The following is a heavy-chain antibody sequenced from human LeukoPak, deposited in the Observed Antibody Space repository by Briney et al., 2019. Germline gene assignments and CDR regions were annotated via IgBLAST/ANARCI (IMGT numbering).Heavy chain of an antibody. CDR3: AQSGGMGV. CDR1: GFTFSTFS. Sequence: GGSLRLSCAASGFTFSTFSMHWVRQAPGKGLMWVSRISSAGSSTSYADSVKGRFTISRDNAKRMLYLQMSSLRTEDTAVYYCAQSGGMGVWGQGTTVTVSS. J-gene: IGHJ6*02. CDR2: ISSAGSST. D-gene: IGHD3-10*01. V-gene: IGHV3-74*01.